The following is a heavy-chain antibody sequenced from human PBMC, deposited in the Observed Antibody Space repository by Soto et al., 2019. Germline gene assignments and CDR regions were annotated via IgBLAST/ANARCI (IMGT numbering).Heavy chain of an antibody. CDR1: GFTFSSYT. J-gene: IGHJ4*02. D-gene: IGHD5-12*01. Sequence: EVQLVESGGGLVKAGGSLRLSCATSGFTFSSYTMNWVRQAPGKGLEWVSSISSSNGYTYYADSVKGRFTISRDNAKNSMYLQMNRLRAEDTAVYYCARAGRDGYNWDYWGQGTLVTVSS. V-gene: IGHV3-21*01. CDR3: ARAGRDGYNWDY. CDR2: ISSSNGYT.